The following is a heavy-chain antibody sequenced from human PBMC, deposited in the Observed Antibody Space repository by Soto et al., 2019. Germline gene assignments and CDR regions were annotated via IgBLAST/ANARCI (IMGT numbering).Heavy chain of an antibody. D-gene: IGHD3-3*01. CDR1: GYTFTSYD. V-gene: IGHV1-8*01. CDR2: MNPNSGNT. Sequence: ASVKVSCKASGYTFTSYDINWVRQATGQGLEWMGWMNPNSGNTGYAQKFQGRVTMTRNTSISTAYMELSSLRSEDTAVYYCARGREWLLYYYYGMGVWGQGTTVTVSS. J-gene: IGHJ6*02. CDR3: ARGREWLLYYYYGMGV.